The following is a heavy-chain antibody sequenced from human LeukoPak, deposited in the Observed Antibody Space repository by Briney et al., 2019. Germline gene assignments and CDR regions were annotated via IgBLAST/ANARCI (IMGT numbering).Heavy chain of an antibody. Sequence: KPSETLSLTCTVSGYSISSGYYWGWIRQPPGKGLEWIGYIYYSGSTNYNPSLKSRVTISVDTSKNQFSLKLSSVTAADTAVYYCASGLRLGTHFDYWGQGTLVTVSS. CDR3: ASGLRLGTHFDY. V-gene: IGHV4-61*01. D-gene: IGHD3-16*01. J-gene: IGHJ4*02. CDR2: IYYSGST. CDR1: GYSISSGYY.